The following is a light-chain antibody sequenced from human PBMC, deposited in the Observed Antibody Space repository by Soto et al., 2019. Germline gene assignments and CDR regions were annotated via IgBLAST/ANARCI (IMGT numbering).Light chain of an antibody. CDR2: DAS. V-gene: IGKV3-11*01. CDR1: QSVSSS. Sequence: MVLTKSPATLSLSPGETATLSFRASQSVSSSLAGYQQKPCQAPRLLIYDASIRTTGIPARFSGTVSGTDITLTITTLKLTEFAVYYGQQRSNRPTFGGGTKVQIK. CDR3: QQRSNRPT. J-gene: IGKJ4*01.